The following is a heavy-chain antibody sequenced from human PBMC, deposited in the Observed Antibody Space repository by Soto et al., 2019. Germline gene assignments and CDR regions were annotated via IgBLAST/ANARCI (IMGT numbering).Heavy chain of an antibody. CDR3: LITFGGVIAYDAFDI. V-gene: IGHV1-69*02. Sequence: QVQLVQSGAEVKKPGSSVKVSCKASGGTFSSYTISWVRQAPGQGLEWMGRIIPILGIANYAQKFQGRVTITADKSTSTAYMELSSLRSEDTAVYYGLITFGGVIAYDAFDIWGQGTMVTVSS. CDR2: IIPILGIA. D-gene: IGHD3-16*02. J-gene: IGHJ3*02. CDR1: GGTFSSYT.